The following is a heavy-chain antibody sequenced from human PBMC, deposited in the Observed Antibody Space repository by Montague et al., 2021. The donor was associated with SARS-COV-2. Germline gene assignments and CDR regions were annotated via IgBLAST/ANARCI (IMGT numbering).Heavy chain of an antibody. J-gene: IGHJ4*02. CDR3: VAGGGSAKAGAY. Sequence: SETLSLTCTVSGGSIANSHNYWGWVRQPPGKGLEWFGSVLYTGTPYDHPSLTARVTISLDTSKNQFSLKMYSVTAADTATYFCVAGGGSAKAGAYWGPGTLVTVSS. V-gene: IGHV4-39*07. CDR2: VLYTGTP. D-gene: IGHD6-25*01. CDR1: GGSIANSHNY.